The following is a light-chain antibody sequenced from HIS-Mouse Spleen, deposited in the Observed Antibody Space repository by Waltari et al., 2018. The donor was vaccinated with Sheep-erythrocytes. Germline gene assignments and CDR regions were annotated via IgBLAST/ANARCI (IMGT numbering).Light chain of an antibody. CDR2: DVS. J-gene: IGLJ1*01. Sequence: QSALTQPRSVSGSPGQSVTISCTGPTSDVGRYNHVSWYQQHPGKAPKLLIYDVSKRPSGVPDRFSGSKSGNTASLTISGLQAEDEADYYCCSYAGSYNHVFATGTKVTVL. V-gene: IGLV2-11*02. CDR3: CSYAGSYNHV. CDR1: TSDVGRYNH.